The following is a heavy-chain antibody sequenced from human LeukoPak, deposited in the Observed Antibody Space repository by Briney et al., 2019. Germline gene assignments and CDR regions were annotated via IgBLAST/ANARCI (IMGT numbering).Heavy chain of an antibody. J-gene: IGHJ4*02. D-gene: IGHD3-10*01. CDR2: IYTSGTT. Sequence: PSETLSLTCTVSGGSFSTYHWSWIRQPAGKGLEWIGHIYTSGTTNYHPSLKSRVTMSIDTSKNQFSLKLSSVTAADTAIYYCARDAKYYYGSRTYFFFEYWGQGTLLTVSS. V-gene: IGHV4-4*07. CDR3: ARDAKYYYGSRTYFFFEY. CDR1: GGSFSTYH.